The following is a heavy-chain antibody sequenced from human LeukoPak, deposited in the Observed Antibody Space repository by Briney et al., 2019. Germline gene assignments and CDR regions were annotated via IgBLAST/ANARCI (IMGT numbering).Heavy chain of an antibody. CDR1: GYTFTSYY. CDR2: INPSGGST. D-gene: IGHD6-13*01. Sequence: ASVKVSCKASGYTFTSYYMHWVRQAPGQGLEWMGIINPSGGSTSYAQKFQGRATMTRDTSTSTVYMELSSLRSEDTAVYYCATPAGMDLYYFDYWGQGTLVTVSS. CDR3: ATPAGMDLYYFDY. V-gene: IGHV1-46*01. J-gene: IGHJ4*02.